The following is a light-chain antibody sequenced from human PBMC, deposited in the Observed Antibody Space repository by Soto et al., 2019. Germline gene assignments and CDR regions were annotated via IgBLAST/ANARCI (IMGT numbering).Light chain of an antibody. J-gene: IGLJ1*01. CDR2: DVS. CDR1: SSDVGGYNY. Sequence: QSALTQPRSVSGSPGQSVTISCTGTSSDVGGYNYVSWYQQHPGKAPKLMIYDVSKRPSGVPDRFSGSKSGNTASLTISGLQAEDKADYYCCSYAGSYTFGVFGTGTQLTVL. V-gene: IGLV2-11*01. CDR3: CSYAGSYTFGV.